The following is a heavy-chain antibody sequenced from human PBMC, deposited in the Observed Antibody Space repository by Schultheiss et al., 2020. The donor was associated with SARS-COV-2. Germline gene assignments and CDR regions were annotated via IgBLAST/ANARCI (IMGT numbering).Heavy chain of an antibody. D-gene: IGHD6-6*01. CDR2: ISAYNGNT. Sequence: ASVKVSCKASGGTFSSYAISWVRQAPGQGLEWMGWISAYNGNTNYAQKLQGRVTMTTDTSTSTAYMELRSLRSDDTAVYYCARGPPIAARRVAFDIWGQGTMVTVSS. J-gene: IGHJ3*02. V-gene: IGHV1-18*01. CDR3: ARGPPIAARRVAFDI. CDR1: GGTFSSYA.